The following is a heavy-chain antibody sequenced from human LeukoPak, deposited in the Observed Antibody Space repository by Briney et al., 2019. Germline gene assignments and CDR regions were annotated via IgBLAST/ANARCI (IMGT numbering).Heavy chain of an antibody. D-gene: IGHD1-26*01. V-gene: IGHV7-4-1*02. Sequence: ASVKVSCKASGYTFTSYAMNWARQAPGQGLEWMGWINTNTGNPTYAQGFTGRFVFSLDTSASTAYLQISSLKAEDTAVYYCARDRASLELGDAFDIWGQGTMVTVSS. CDR3: ARDRASLELGDAFDI. J-gene: IGHJ3*02. CDR1: GYTFTSYA. CDR2: INTNTGNP.